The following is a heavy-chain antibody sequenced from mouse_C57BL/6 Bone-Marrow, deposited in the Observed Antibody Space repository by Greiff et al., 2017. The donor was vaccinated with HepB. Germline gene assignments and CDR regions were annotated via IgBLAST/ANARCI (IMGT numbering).Heavy chain of an antibody. CDR1: GYTFTSYW. Sequence: QVQLQQPGAELVKPGASVKLSCKASGYTFTSYWMHWVKQRPGQGLEWIGMIHPNSGSTNYNEKFKSKATLTVDKSSSTAYMQLCSLTSEDSAVYYCVFTPLVPPSYFDVWGTGTTLTASS. V-gene: IGHV1-64*01. J-gene: IGHJ1*03. CDR3: VFTPLVPPSYFDV. D-gene: IGHD1-1*01. CDR2: IHPNSGST.